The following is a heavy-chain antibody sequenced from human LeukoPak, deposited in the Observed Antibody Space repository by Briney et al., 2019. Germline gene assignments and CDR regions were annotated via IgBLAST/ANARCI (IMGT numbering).Heavy chain of an antibody. CDR1: GFIFNNFG. Sequence: GGSLRLSCAASGFIFNNFGMHWVRQAPGKGLEWLAVIFYDGTIKYYADSVKGRFTISRDNAKNSLYLQMNSLRAEDTAVYYCARDPDDIVVVPAAPNWFDPWGQGTLVTVSS. CDR3: ARDPDDIVVVPAAPNWFDP. D-gene: IGHD2-2*01. V-gene: IGHV3-33*08. J-gene: IGHJ5*02. CDR2: IFYDGTIK.